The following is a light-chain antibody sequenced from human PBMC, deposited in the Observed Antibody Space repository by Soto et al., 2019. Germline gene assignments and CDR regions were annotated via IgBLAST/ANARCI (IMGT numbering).Light chain of an antibody. CDR2: DAS. J-gene: IGKJ5*01. CDR1: QGIGST. CDR3: QQYNNWPPGIT. Sequence: EIVMTQSPATLSVSPGEGATLSCRASQGIGSTLAWYQHKPGQTPRLLIYDASTRATGVPARFSGSGSGTEFTLTISSLQSEDFAVYYCQQYNNWPPGITFGQGTRLEIK. V-gene: IGKV3-15*01.